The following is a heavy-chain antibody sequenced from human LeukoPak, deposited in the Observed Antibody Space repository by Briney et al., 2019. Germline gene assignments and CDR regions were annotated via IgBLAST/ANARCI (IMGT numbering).Heavy chain of an antibody. Sequence: GGSLSLSCAASGFTFSSYSMNWVRQAPGKGLEWLSYISSSSSTIYYADSVKGRFTISRDNAKDSLYLQMNSLRAEDTAVYYCARELYTNYVDYWGQGTLVTVSS. J-gene: IGHJ4*02. D-gene: IGHD1-1*01. CDR1: GFTFSSYS. V-gene: IGHV3-48*01. CDR2: ISSSSSTI. CDR3: ARELYTNYVDY.